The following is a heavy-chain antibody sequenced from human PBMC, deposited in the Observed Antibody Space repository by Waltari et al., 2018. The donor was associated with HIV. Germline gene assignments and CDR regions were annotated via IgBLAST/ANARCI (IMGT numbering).Heavy chain of an antibody. CDR3: ARSPPQYDSSGYYCDY. Sequence: QVQLVQSGAEVKKPGASVKVSCKASGNTLTIYGFHWVRQAPGQGLEWMGWISAHNGNTNYAQKFQGRVTMTTDTSTSTAYMELRSLRSDDTAVYYCARSPPQYDSSGYYCDYWGQGTLVTVSS. CDR2: ISAHNGNT. D-gene: IGHD3-22*01. CDR1: GNTLTIYG. V-gene: IGHV1-18*01. J-gene: IGHJ4*02.